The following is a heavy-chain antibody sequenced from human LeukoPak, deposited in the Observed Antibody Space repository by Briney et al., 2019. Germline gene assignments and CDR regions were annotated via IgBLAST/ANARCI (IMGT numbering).Heavy chain of an antibody. D-gene: IGHD3-22*01. J-gene: IGHJ4*02. Sequence: ASVKVSCKASGYTFTSYGISWVRQAPGQGLEWKGWISAYNGNTNYAQKLQGRVTMTTDTSTSTAYMGLRSLRSDDTAVYYCAREYYYDSSGYAYDYLGQGTLVTVSS. CDR2: ISAYNGNT. V-gene: IGHV1-18*01. CDR3: AREYYYDSSGYAYDY. CDR1: GYTFTSYG.